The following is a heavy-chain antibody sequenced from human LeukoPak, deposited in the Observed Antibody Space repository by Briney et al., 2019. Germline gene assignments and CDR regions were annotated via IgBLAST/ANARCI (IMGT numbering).Heavy chain of an antibody. CDR3: AKSKWLEKIFDY. CDR1: GFTFSSYA. J-gene: IGHJ4*02. D-gene: IGHD6-19*01. CDR2: ISGSGGSA. Sequence: GGSLRLSCAASGFTFSSYAMSWVRQAPGKGLEGVSAISGSGGSAYYADSVKGRFTISRDNSKNTLYLQMNSLRAEDTAVYYCAKSKWLEKIFDYWGQGTLVTVSS. V-gene: IGHV3-23*01.